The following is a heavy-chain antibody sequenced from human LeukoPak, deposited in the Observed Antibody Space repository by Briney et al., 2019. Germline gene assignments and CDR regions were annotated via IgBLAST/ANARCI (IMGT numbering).Heavy chain of an antibody. CDR3: ARATTDYTTTVYGMDV. CDR2: IIPIFGTA. Sequence: SVKVSCKASGYTFTSYAISWVRQAPGQGLEWMGGIIPIFGTANYAQKFQGRVTITADESTSTAYMELSSLRSEDTAVYYCARATTDYTTTVYGMDVWGQGTTVTVSS. J-gene: IGHJ6*02. CDR1: GYTFTSYA. V-gene: IGHV1-69*13. D-gene: IGHD4-11*01.